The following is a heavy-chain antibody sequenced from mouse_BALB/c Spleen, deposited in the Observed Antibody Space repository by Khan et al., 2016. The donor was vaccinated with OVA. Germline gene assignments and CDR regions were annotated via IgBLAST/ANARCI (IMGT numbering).Heavy chain of an antibody. CDR2: INTETGEP. Sequence: LVQSGPELKKPGETVKISCKASGYSFTDYSMHWVKQAPGEGLKWMGWINTETGEPTYADDFKGRFAFSLETSVITAYLQINNLTTEDSATYFCATSNPFYAMDYWGQGTSVTVSS. J-gene: IGHJ4*01. CDR3: ATSNPFYAMDY. D-gene: IGHD4-1*01. V-gene: IGHV9-2-1*01. CDR1: GYSFTDYS.